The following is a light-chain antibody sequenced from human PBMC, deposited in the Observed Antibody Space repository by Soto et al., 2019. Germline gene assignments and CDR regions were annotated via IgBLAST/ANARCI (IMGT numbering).Light chain of an antibody. Sequence: EIVLTQSPGTLSLSPGERATLSCRASQSVSSTYLAWYQQKPGQAPRLLIYGASSRATGIPDRFSGSGSGTDFTLTTSRLDPESFAVYYCQPYGSSPRTFAQGTKVEIK. CDR1: QSVSSTY. CDR3: QPYGSSPRT. J-gene: IGKJ1*01. V-gene: IGKV3-20*01. CDR2: GAS.